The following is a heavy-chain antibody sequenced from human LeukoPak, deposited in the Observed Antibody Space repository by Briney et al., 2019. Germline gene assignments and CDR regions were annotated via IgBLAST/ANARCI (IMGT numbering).Heavy chain of an antibody. CDR1: GGSFSGYY. D-gene: IGHD3-10*01. Sequence: PSETLSLTCAVYGGSFSGYYWSWIRQPPGKGLEWFGEINHSGSPNYTPSLKSRVTVSVDTSKNQFSLKLSSVTAADTAVYYCARTYYYGSGSSPPGGYWGQGTLVTVSS. CDR3: ARTYYYGSGSSPPGGY. CDR2: INHSGSP. V-gene: IGHV4-34*01. J-gene: IGHJ4*02.